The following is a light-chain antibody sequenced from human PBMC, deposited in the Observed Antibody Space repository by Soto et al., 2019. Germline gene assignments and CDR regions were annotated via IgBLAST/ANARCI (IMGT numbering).Light chain of an antibody. CDR3: CSYAGRSTSWV. Sequence: QSALTQPASVSGSPGQSITISCTGTISDVGSYDLVSWYQQHPGKAPKLMIYEGSKRPSGVSSRFSGSKSGNTASLTISGLQAYDGADYYCCSYAGRSTSWVFCGGTKLTVL. J-gene: IGLJ3*02. CDR1: ISDVGSYDL. CDR2: EGS. V-gene: IGLV2-23*01.